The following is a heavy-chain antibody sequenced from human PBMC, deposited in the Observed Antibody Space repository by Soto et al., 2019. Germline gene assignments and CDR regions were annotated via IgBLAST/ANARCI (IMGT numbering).Heavy chain of an antibody. CDR1: GGTFSSYT. CDR2: IIPILGVA. J-gene: IGHJ6*02. Sequence: VHLVQSGAEVKEPGSSVKVSCKASGGTFSSYTINWVRQAPGQGLEWMGRIIPILGVANYAQKFQGRVTITAEXXTXTXXMELSSLRSEDTAVYYCAREMYSSTSYYYYYGMDVWGQGTTVTVSS. D-gene: IGHD6-13*01. V-gene: IGHV1-69*08. CDR3: AREMYSSTSYYYYYGMDV.